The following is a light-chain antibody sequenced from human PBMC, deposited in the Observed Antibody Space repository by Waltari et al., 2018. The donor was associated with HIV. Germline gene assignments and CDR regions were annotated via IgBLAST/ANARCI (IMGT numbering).Light chain of an antibody. V-gene: IGLV3-1*01. CDR3: QAWGSTTSVV. CDR2: QDD. Sequence: SYEVTQPPSVAVSPGQTASITCSGYELGDEFTCWYQQKPGQSPLLDIYQDDKRPSGIPARFSASSSGHTATRPISGTLPMDEADYYCQAWGSTTSVVGGRATKLAVL. J-gene: IGLJ2*01. CDR1: ELGDEF.